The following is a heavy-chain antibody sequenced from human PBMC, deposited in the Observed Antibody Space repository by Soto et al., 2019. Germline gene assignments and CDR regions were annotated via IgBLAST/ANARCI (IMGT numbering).Heavy chain of an antibody. J-gene: IGHJ5*02. CDR2: INPSGGST. Sequence: QVQLVQSGAEVKKPGASVKVSCKASGNTFTSYYMHWVRQAPGQGLEWMGIINPSGGSTSYAQKFQGRVTMTRDTSTSTVYMVLSSLRSEDTAVYYCARARRIFGEPSYRFDPWGQGTLVTVSS. CDR3: ARARRIFGEPSYRFDP. D-gene: IGHD3-3*01. CDR1: GNTFTSYY. V-gene: IGHV1-46*01.